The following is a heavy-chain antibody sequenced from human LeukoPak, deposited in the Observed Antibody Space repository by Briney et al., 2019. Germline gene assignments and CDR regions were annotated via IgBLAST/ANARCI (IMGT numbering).Heavy chain of an antibody. CDR3: ARGLVLGYYYMDV. D-gene: IGHD6-19*01. CDR2: INPNSGGT. J-gene: IGHJ6*03. V-gene: IGHV1-2*02. Sequence: ASVKVSCKASGYTFTGYYMHWVRQAPGEGLEWMGWINPNSGGTNYAQKFQGRVTMTRDTSISTAYMELSRLRSDDTAVYYCARGLVLGYYYMDVWGKGTTVTVSS. CDR1: GYTFTGYY.